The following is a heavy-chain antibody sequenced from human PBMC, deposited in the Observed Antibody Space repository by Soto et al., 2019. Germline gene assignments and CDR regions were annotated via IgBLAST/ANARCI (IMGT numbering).Heavy chain of an antibody. Sequence: QLQLQESGPGLVKPSETLSLTCTVSGGSISSSSYYWGWIRQPPGKGLEWIGSIYYSGSTYYNPSLKSRVTIAVDTSKNQFSLKLSSVTAADTDVYYCARHGSTYYYGSGSYGWFDPWGQGTLVTVSS. CDR3: ARHGSTYYYGSGSYGWFDP. V-gene: IGHV4-39*01. J-gene: IGHJ5*02. D-gene: IGHD3-10*01. CDR1: GGSISSSSYY. CDR2: IYYSGST.